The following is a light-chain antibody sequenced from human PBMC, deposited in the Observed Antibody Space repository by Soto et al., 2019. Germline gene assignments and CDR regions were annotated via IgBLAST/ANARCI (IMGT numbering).Light chain of an antibody. Sequence: QSALTRPASVSGSPGQSITISCTGTTSDVGSYGLVSWYQQHPGKAPKLMIYEGTKRPSGVSNRFSGSKSGNTASLTISGLQAEDEADYYCCSYAGSATYVFGTGTKVTVL. V-gene: IGLV2-23*01. J-gene: IGLJ1*01. CDR3: CSYAGSATYV. CDR2: EGT. CDR1: TSDVGSYGL.